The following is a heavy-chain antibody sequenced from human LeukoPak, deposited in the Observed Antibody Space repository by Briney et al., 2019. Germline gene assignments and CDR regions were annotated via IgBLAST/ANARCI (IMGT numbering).Heavy chain of an antibody. V-gene: IGHV1-69*13. J-gene: IGHJ4*02. CDR2: IIPIFGTA. CDR3: GRCRMVRGVNVLDY. Sequence: SVKVSCKASGGTFSSYAISWVRQAPGQGLEWMGGIIPIFGTANYAQKFQGRVTITADESTSTAYMELSSLRSEDTAVYYCGRCRMVRGVNVLDYWGQGTLVTVSS. CDR1: GGTFSSYA. D-gene: IGHD3-10*01.